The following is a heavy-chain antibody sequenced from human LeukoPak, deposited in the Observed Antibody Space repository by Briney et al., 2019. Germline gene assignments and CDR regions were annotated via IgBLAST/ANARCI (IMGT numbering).Heavy chain of an antibody. V-gene: IGHV4-61*02. CDR3: ARGGPALFDY. Sequence: PSQTLSLICTVSGGSISSGSYYWSWIRQPAGKGLEWIERIYTNGSINYNPSLKSRLTISVSTPKNQFSLKLSSVTAADTAVYYCARGGPALFDYWGQGTLVTVSS. CDR2: IYTNGSI. CDR1: GGSISSGSYY. D-gene: IGHD6-25*01. J-gene: IGHJ4*02.